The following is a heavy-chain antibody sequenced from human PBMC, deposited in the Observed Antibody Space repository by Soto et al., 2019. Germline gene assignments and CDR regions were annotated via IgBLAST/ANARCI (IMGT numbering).Heavy chain of an antibody. CDR3: AREGRGQQLVHYYYYGMDV. Sequence: DSVKGRFTISRDNSKNTLYLQMNSLRAEDTAAYYCAREGRGQQLVHYYYYGMDVWGQGTTVTVSS. V-gene: IGHV3-30*07. J-gene: IGHJ6*02. D-gene: IGHD6-13*01.